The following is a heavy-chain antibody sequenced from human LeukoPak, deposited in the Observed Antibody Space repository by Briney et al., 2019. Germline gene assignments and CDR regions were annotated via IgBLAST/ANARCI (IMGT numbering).Heavy chain of an antibody. J-gene: IGHJ4*02. Sequence: GGSLRLSCAASGFTFDDYAMHWVRQAPGKGLEWVSGISGNSGSIGYADSVKGRFTISRDNAKNSLYLQMNSLRAEDTALYYCAKDRRNDFDYWGQGTLVTVSS. CDR2: ISGNSGSI. CDR1: GFTFDDYA. D-gene: IGHD1-14*01. CDR3: AKDRRNDFDY. V-gene: IGHV3-9*01.